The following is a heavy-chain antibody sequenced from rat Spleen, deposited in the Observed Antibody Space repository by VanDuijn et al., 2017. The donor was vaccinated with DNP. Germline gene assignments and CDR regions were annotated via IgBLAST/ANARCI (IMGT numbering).Heavy chain of an antibody. CDR1: GFTFSDYA. V-gene: IGHV5S23*01. Sequence: EVQLVESGGGLVQPGNSLKLSCAASGFTFSDYAMAWVRQAPRKGLEWVATINTSGSGTYYPDSVKGRFTISRDNAKNTLYLQMNSLRSEDTATYYCARVNNNLYYGLDAWGQGTSVTVSS. CDR2: INTSGSGT. D-gene: IGHD1-10*01. J-gene: IGHJ4*01. CDR3: ARVNNNLYYGLDA.